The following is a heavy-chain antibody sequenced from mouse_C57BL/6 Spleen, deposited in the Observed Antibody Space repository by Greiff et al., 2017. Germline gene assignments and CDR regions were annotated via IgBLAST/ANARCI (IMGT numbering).Heavy chain of an antibody. Sequence: VQLQQPGAELVKPGASVKLSCKASGYTFTSYWMHWVKQRPGQGLEWIGMIHPNSGSTNYNEKFKSKATLTVDKSSSTAYMQLSSLTSEDSAVYYCARSPTIVTTRVFYYFDYWGQGTTLTVSS. CDR2: IHPNSGST. D-gene: IGHD2-5*01. CDR3: ARSPTIVTTRVFYYFDY. CDR1: GYTFTSYW. V-gene: IGHV1-64*01. J-gene: IGHJ2*01.